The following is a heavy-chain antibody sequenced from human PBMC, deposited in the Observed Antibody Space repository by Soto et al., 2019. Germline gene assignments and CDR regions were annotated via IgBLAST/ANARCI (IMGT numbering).Heavy chain of an antibody. D-gene: IGHD2-2*01. CDR2: IYYSGSI. Sequence: PSETLSLTCSVSGGSISSSSYYWGWIRQPPGKGLEWIGSIYYSGSIYYNPSLQGRVALTTDTSTNTVYMELKSLRSDDTAVYYCARTRLDCRTTSCYEFWGQGTLVTVSS. CDR1: GGSISSSSYY. V-gene: IGHV4-39*01. J-gene: IGHJ4*02. CDR3: ARTRLDCRTTSCYEF.